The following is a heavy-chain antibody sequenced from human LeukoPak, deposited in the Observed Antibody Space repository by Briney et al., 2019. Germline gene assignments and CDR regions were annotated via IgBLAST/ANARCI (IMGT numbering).Heavy chain of an antibody. CDR2: ISYDGSNK. CDR3: ARGIAVAVDYYYGMDV. J-gene: IGHJ6*02. CDR1: GFTFSSYA. D-gene: IGHD6-19*01. V-gene: IGHV3-30-3*01. Sequence: GGSLRLSCAASGFTFSSYAMHWVRQAPGKGLEWVAVISYDGSNKYYADSVKGRFTISRDNSKNTLCLQMNSLRAEDTAVYYCARGIAVAVDYYYGMDVWGQGTTVTVSS.